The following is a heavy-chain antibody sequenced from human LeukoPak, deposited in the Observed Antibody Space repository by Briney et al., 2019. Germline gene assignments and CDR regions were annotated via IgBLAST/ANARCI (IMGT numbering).Heavy chain of an antibody. D-gene: IGHD2-15*01. Sequence: GGSLRLSCATSGFTFSSSAMSWVRQARGKGLEWVSAISNNGGYTYYADSVQGRFTISRDNSKSTLCLQMNSLRAEDTAVYYCAKQLGYCSNGSCYFPYWGQGTLVTVSS. V-gene: IGHV3-23*01. J-gene: IGHJ4*02. CDR2: ISNNGGYT. CDR1: GFTFSSSA. CDR3: AKQLGYCSNGSCYFPY.